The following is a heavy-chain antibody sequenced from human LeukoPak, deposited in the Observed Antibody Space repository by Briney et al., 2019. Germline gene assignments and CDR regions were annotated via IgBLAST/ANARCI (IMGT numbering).Heavy chain of an antibody. J-gene: IGHJ4*02. Sequence: ASVKVSCKVSGYTLTELSMHWVRQAPGKGLEWMGGFDPEDGETIYAQKFQGRVSMTEDTTTDTAYMELSSLRSEDTAVYYCARSGAWTGSYFSLDYWGQGTLVTVSS. CDR1: GYTLTELS. D-gene: IGHD1-26*01. CDR3: ARSGAWTGSYFSLDY. V-gene: IGHV1-24*01. CDR2: FDPEDGET.